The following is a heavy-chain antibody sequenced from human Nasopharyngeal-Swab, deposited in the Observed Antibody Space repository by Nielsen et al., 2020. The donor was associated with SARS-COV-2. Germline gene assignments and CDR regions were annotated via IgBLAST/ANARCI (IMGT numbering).Heavy chain of an antibody. V-gene: IGHV1-18*01. CDR2: SSHNNRAT. Sequence: ASVKVSCKASGYTFINYGITWVRQAPGQGLEWMGWSSHNNRATAYAQKFQGRVTVTTDTSTNTAYMELRSLRSDDTAIYYCARKRGEKYPSQFDYWGQGTLVTVSS. D-gene: IGHD3-16*01. J-gene: IGHJ4*02. CDR3: ARKRGEKYPSQFDY. CDR1: GYTFINYG.